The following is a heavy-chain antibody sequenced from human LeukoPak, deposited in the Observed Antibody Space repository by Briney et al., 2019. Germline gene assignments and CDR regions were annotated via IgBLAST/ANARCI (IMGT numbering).Heavy chain of an antibody. CDR1: GYTFTSYG. CDR3: ARDLLTGNTGDY. D-gene: IGHD1-7*01. Sequence: ASVKVSCKASGYTFTSYGFNWVRQAPGQGLEWLGWIGGYNGNTEYAQKVQGRVTMTTGTSTNTAYMELRSLGSDDTAVYYCARDLLTGNTGDYWGQGTLVTVSA. V-gene: IGHV1-18*01. CDR2: IGGYNGNT. J-gene: IGHJ4*02.